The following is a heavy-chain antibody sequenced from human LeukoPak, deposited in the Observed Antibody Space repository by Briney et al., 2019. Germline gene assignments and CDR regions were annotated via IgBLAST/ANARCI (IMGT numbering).Heavy chain of an antibody. CDR1: GFSFNMYW. Sequence: GGSLRLSCEASGFSFNMYWMSWVRLAPGKGLEWVANIKHDGGADYYVDSVKGRFTVARDNAKNLVFLEMNDLRVDDTAVYFCAREEAPSDYGDYGDYWGRGTRVTVSS. CDR2: IKHDGGAD. V-gene: IGHV3-7*01. D-gene: IGHD4-17*01. J-gene: IGHJ4*02. CDR3: AREEAPSDYGDYGDY.